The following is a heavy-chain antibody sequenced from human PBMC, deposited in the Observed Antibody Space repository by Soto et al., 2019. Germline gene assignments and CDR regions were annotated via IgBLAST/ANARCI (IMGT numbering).Heavy chain of an antibody. CDR3: SRDVVVGAKALNY. J-gene: IGHJ4*02. V-gene: IGHV3-7*01. D-gene: IGHD2-15*01. Sequence: GGSLRLSGTASGFTFSNYWMPWVRQAPGKGLEWVANIKEDGSEKHYVDSVKGRFTISRDNAKNSLYLQMNSLRVEDTAVYFCSRDVVVGAKALNYWGQGALVTVSS. CDR2: IKEDGSEK. CDR1: GFTFSNYW.